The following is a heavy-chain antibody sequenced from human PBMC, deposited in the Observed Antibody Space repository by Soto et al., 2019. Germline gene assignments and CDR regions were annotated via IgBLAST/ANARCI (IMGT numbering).Heavy chain of an antibody. CDR1: GFTFSTYH. Sequence: EVQLVESGGGLVMPGGSLRLSCAASGFTFSTYHMNWVRQAPGKGLEWVSSINPSSSHIYYADSVRGRFTISRDNSKNSMDLQMNSLRTADAAVYYCARGYCGGGGCYLRRDAIDVWGQGTMVTVSS. J-gene: IGHJ3*01. CDR3: ARGYCGGGGCYLRRDAIDV. D-gene: IGHD2-15*01. V-gene: IGHV3-21*01. CDR2: INPSSSHI.